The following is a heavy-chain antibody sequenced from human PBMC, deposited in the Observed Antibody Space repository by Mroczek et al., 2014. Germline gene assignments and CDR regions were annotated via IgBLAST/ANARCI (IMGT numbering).Heavy chain of an antibody. CDR3: ARDGRPSIAARPDDYYFDY. V-gene: IGHV4-30-4*01. J-gene: IGHJ4*02. CDR2: IYYSGST. Sequence: KESGPGLVKPSQTLSLTCTVSGGSISSGDYYWSWIRQPPGKGLEWIGYIYYSGSTYYNPSLKSRVTISVDTSKNQFSLKLSSVTAADTAVYYCARDGRPSIAARPDDYYFDYWGQGTLVHRL. D-gene: IGHD6-6*01. CDR1: GGSISSGDYY.